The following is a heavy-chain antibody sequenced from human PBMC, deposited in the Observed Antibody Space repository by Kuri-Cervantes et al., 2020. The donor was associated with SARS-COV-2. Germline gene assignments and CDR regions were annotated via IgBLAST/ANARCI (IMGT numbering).Heavy chain of an antibody. Sequence: GGSLRLSCAVSGFHFSGYGMHWVRQAPGKGLEWVAVIWYDGSKKYYADPVKGRFTISRDNSKNTMYLEMNSLRAEDTAVYYCARDDTYYEGSGKNYYYAMDVWGQGTTVTVSS. CDR2: IWYDGSKK. D-gene: IGHD3-10*01. J-gene: IGHJ6*02. CDR1: GFHFSGYG. V-gene: IGHV3-33*01. CDR3: ARDDTYYEGSGKNYYYAMDV.